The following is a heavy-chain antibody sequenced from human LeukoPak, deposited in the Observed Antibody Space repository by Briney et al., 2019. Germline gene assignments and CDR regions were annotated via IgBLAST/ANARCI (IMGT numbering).Heavy chain of an antibody. J-gene: IGHJ3*02. CDR2: ISYTGST. D-gene: IGHD2/OR15-2a*01. CDR1: GGSIRNYH. Sequence: SETLSLTCTVSGGSIRNYHWSWIRRAPGKGLEWIGYISYTGSTKYNPSLKSRVTISVDTSKNQFTLELSSVTAADTAFYYCARHPLLVGITFHAAFDIWGLGTMVTVSS. CDR3: ARHPLLVGITFHAAFDI. V-gene: IGHV4-59*08.